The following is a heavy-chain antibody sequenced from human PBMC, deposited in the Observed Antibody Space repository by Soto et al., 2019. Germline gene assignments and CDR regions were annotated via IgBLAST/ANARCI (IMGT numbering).Heavy chain of an antibody. Sequence: VASVKVSCKASGCTFSSYAISWVRQAPGQGLEWMGGIIPIFGTANYAQKFQGRVTITADESTSTAYMELSSLRSEDTAVYYCARRASHGWNDGNNWFDPWGQRTPVPVSS. V-gene: IGHV1-69*13. D-gene: IGHD1-1*01. CDR1: GCTFSSYA. J-gene: IGHJ5*02. CDR3: ARRASHGWNDGNNWFDP. CDR2: IIPIFGTA.